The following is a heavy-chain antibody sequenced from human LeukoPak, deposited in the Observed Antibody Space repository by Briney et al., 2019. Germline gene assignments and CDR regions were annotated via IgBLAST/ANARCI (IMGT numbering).Heavy chain of an antibody. D-gene: IGHD3-10*01. J-gene: IGHJ6*03. Sequence: GGSLRLSCAASGFTFSSYGMHWVRQAPGKGLEWVANIKQDGGEKYYVDSVKGRFTISRDNAKNLLYLQVNSLGAEDTAVYYCARDQLWLYGRTSYYYYFYMDVWGTGTTVAVSS. CDR2: IKQDGGEK. V-gene: IGHV3-7*01. CDR1: GFTFSSYG. CDR3: ARDQLWLYGRTSYYYYFYMDV.